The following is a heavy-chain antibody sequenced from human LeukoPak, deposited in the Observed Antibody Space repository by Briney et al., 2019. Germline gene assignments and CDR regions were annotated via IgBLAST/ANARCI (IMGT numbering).Heavy chain of an antibody. D-gene: IGHD1-26*01. J-gene: IGHJ6*02. V-gene: IGHV1-69*01. CDR2: IIPIFGEA. CDR3: ARKSGSYGYYYYGMDV. Sequence: SVKVSCKASGGTFSSYAIRWVRHAPGHGLERKGGIIPIFGEANYAQKFQGRVTITADECTSTDYMELSSLRSEDTAVYYCARKSGSYGYYYYGMDVWGQGTTVKVAS. CDR1: GGTFSSYA.